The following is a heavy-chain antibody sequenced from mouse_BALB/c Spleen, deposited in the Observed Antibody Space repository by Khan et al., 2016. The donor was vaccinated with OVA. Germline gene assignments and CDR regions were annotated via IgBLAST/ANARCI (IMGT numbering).Heavy chain of an antibody. CDR3: AREEALYYFDY. CDR2: IYPGTDNT. J-gene: IGHJ2*01. Sequence: QVQLQQSGAELVRPGASVKLSCKTSGYIFTSYWIHWVRQRSGQGLEWIARIYPGTDNTSYNETVKDKATLTADKSSSTAYMQLSSLKSEDSAVYFCAREEALYYFDYWGQGTTLTVSS. CDR1: GYIFTSYW. D-gene: IGHD3-2*02. V-gene: IGHV1S132*01.